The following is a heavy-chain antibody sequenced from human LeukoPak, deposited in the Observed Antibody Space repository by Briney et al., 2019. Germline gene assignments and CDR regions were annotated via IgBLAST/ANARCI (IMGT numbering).Heavy chain of an antibody. D-gene: IGHD3-22*01. V-gene: IGHV3-30*02. Sequence: PGGSLRLSCAASGFTFSSYGMHWVRQAPGKGLEWVAFIRYDGTNKYYADSVKGRITISRDNAKNSLYLQMNSLRAEDTALYYCARVDYYDSSGYLDYWGQGTLVTVSS. CDR3: ARVDYYDSSGYLDY. CDR1: GFTFSSYG. CDR2: IRYDGTNK. J-gene: IGHJ4*02.